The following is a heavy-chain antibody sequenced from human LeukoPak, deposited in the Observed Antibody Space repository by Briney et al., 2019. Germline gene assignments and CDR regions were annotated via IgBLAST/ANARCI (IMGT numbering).Heavy chain of an antibody. V-gene: IGHV3-48*02. CDR3: VRDLLWAFDI. CDR2: ITSDSSAM. Sequence: GGSLRLSCVASGFTFSTYSINWIRQAPGKGLEWISYITSDSSAMSYADSVKGRFTISRDNAKNSLYLHMNSLSDEDTAMYFCVRDLLWAFDIWGQGPMVTVSS. J-gene: IGHJ3*02. D-gene: IGHD2-21*01. CDR1: GFTFSTYS.